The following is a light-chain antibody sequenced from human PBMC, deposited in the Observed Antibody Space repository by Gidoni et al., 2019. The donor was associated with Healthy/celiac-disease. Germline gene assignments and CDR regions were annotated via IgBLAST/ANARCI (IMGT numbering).Light chain of an antibody. Sequence: DIQMTQSPSTLSASVGDRVTITPLASQSISSWLAWYQQKPGKAPKHLIYKASSLESGVPSSYSGSGSGTELSLTISSLQPDDFATYYCQQYNSYPTFGQGTKVEIK. CDR1: QSISSW. V-gene: IGKV1-5*03. J-gene: IGKJ1*01. CDR3: QQYNSYPT. CDR2: KAS.